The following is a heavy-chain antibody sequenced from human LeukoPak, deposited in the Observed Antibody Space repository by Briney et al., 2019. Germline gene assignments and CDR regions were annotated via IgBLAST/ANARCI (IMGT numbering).Heavy chain of an antibody. D-gene: IGHD1-26*01. V-gene: IGHV4-34*01. Sequence: SETLSLTCTVSGGAISSHYWSWIRQPPGKGLEWIGEIYHTGSTNYNPSLKSRVTISVDKSKNQFSLKLSPVTAADTAAYYCARRTVGVSLGYFQYWGQGTLVSVSS. CDR2: IYHTGST. J-gene: IGHJ1*01. CDR1: GGAISSHY. CDR3: ARRTVGVSLGYFQY.